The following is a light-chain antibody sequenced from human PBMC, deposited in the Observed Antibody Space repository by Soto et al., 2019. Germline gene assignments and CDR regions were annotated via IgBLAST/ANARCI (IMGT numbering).Light chain of an antibody. CDR2: GAS. CDR1: QSVESN. V-gene: IGKV3D-15*01. Sequence: EIEMTQSPATLSVSPGDRATLSCRASQSVESNLDWYQQKPGQAPRLLIFGASTMATGIPSRFSGSGSGTDFTLTISSLQSEDFGVYFCQQYYNWPLTFGGGTKVEIK. CDR3: QQYYNWPLT. J-gene: IGKJ4*01.